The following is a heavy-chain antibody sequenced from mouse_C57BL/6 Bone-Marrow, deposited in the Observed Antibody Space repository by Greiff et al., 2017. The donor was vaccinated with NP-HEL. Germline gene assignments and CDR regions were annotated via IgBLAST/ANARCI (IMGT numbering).Heavy chain of an antibody. CDR2: IRSKSSNYAT. J-gene: IGHJ4*01. CDR3: GRGPLGRRGAMDY. Sequence: EVQLVESGGGLVQPKGSLKLSCAASGFTFNTYAMHWVRQAPGKGLEWVAGIRSKSSNYATYYADSVKDRFTISRDDSQSMLYLQMNNLKTEDTAMYYCGRGPLGRRGAMDYWGQGTSVTVSS. D-gene: IGHD3-3*01. CDR1: GFTFNTYA. V-gene: IGHV10-3*01.